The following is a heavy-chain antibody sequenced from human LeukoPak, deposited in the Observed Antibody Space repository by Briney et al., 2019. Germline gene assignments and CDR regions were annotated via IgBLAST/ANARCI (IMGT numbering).Heavy chain of an antibody. J-gene: IGHJ4*02. CDR3: ARMDSGYVY. V-gene: IGHV3-23*01. CDR1: GFTFSSYA. Sequence: GASLRLSCAASGFTFSSYAMSWVRQAPGKGLEWVSAISGSGGSTYYADSVKGRFTISRDNAKNSLYLQMNSLRAEDTAVYYCARMDSGYVYWGQGTLVTVSS. CDR2: ISGSGGST. D-gene: IGHD5-12*01.